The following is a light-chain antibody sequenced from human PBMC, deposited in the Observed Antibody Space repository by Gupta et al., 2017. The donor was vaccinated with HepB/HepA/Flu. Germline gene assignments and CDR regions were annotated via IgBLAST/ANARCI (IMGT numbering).Light chain of an antibody. CDR1: QSISSY. CDR3: QQSYSTPPKLT. CDR2: ATS. V-gene: IGKV1-39*01. J-gene: IGKJ1*01. Sequence: DIQMTQSPSSLSASVGDRVTITCRASQSISSYLNWYQQKPGKAPKLLIYATSSLQSGVPSRFSGSGSETDFTLTISSLQPEDFATYYCQQSYSTPPKLTFGQGTKVEIK.